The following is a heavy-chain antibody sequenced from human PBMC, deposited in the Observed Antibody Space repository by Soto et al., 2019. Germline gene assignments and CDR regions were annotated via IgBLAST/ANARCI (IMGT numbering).Heavy chain of an antibody. V-gene: IGHV4-30-4*01. CDR3: ARGMFHYYGSGTGGSYFDY. J-gene: IGHJ4*02. CDR2: IYYSGST. Sequence: SETLSLTCTVSGGSISSGDYYWSWIRQPPGKGLEWIGYIYYSGSTYYNPSLKSRVTISVDTSKNQFSLKLSSVTAADTAVYYCARGMFHYYGSGTGGSYFDYWGQGTLVTVSS. D-gene: IGHD3-10*01. CDR1: GGSISSGDYY.